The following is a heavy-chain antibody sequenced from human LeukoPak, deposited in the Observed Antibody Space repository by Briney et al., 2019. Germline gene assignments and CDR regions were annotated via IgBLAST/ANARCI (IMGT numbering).Heavy chain of an antibody. D-gene: IGHD3-10*01. CDR2: INHSGST. Sequence: TSETLSLTCAVYGGSFSGYYWSWIRQPPGKGLEWIGEINHSGSTNYNPSLKSRVTISVDTSKNQFSLKLSSVTAADTALYYCARHGARITIDXRIHFDXWGXXTXVXVSS. V-gene: IGHV4-34*01. CDR3: ARHGARITIDXRIHFDX. CDR1: GGSFSGYY. J-gene: IGHJ3*02.